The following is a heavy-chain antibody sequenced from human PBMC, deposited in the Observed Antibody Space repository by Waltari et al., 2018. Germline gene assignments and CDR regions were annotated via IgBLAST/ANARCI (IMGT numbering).Heavy chain of an antibody. V-gene: IGHV4-30-4*08. D-gene: IGHD2-21*02. CDR3: VRAVTGTSNYDH. Sequence: QVQLQESGPGLVKPSQTLSLTCTVSGGSINSADSHWGWIRQPPEKGLKWIGYISHSGLTSYNPSLRSRLTISLDTSKNQFSLNLNSVTAADTAVYYCVRAVTGTSNYDHWGQGTLVTVSS. J-gene: IGHJ4*02. CDR1: GGSINSADSH. CDR2: ISHSGLT.